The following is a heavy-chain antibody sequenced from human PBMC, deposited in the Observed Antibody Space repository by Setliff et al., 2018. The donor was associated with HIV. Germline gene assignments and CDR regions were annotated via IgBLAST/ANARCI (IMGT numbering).Heavy chain of an antibody. V-gene: IGHV1-2*02. CDR1: GYTFTEYY. CDR3: ARSTTAD. Sequence: ASAKVSCKASGYTFTEYYIHWVRQAPGQGLEWMGWIYPNTGGTNYAQKFQGRVTMTRDTSISTAYMELSRLRSDDTALYYCARSTTADWGQGTMVTVSS. J-gene: IGHJ4*02. CDR2: IYPNTGGT. D-gene: IGHD4-17*01.